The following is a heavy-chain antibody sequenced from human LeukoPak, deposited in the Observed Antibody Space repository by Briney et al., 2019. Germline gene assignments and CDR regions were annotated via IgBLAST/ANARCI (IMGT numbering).Heavy chain of an antibody. V-gene: IGHV3-30*02. CDR2: IRHDGSDK. D-gene: IGHD3-9*01. CDR3: ARDFEWALDY. CDR1: GFTFTRHA. J-gene: IGHJ4*02. Sequence: PGGSLRLSCSASGFTFTRHAMHWVRQAPGKGLEWVAYIRHDGSDKYYADSVKGRFTISRDNSKNTLSLEMNSLRAEDTAVYYCARDFEWALDYWGQGTLVTVSS.